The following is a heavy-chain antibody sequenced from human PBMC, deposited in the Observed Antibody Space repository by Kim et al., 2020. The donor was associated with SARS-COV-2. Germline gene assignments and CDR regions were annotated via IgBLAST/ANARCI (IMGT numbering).Heavy chain of an antibody. CDR1: GFTVSSNY. J-gene: IGHJ4*02. V-gene: IGHV3-66*01. CDR3: ARVVRVLYYFDY. CDR2: IYSGGST. Sequence: GGSLRLSCAASGFTVSSNYMSWVRQAPGKGLEWVSVIYSGGSTYYADSVKGRFTISRDNSKNTLYLQMNSLRAEDTAVYYCARVVRVLYYFDYWGQGTLVTVSS.